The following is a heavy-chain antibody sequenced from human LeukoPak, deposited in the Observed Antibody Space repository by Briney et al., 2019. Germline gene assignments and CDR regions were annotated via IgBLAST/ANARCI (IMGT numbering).Heavy chain of an antibody. CDR3: ARCKRVAAGTADDAFDI. CDR2: ISSSSSYI. D-gene: IGHD6-13*01. J-gene: IGHJ3*02. CDR1: GFTFSSYS. Sequence: GGSLRLSCAASGFTFSSYSMNWVRQAPGKGLEWVSSISSSSSYIYYADSVKGRFTISRDNAKNSLYLQMNSLRAEDTAVYYCARCKRVAAGTADDAFDIWGQGTMVTVSS. V-gene: IGHV3-21*01.